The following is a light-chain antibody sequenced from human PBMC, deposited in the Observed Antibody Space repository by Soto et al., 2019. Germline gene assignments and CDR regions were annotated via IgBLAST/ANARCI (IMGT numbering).Light chain of an antibody. Sequence: EIVLTQSPATLSLSPGERATLSCRTSQTIRGLLNWYQQRPGQAPRLLIYDTSNRATDIPDRFSGSGSGTDFILTISSLDPEDFGVYFCQQRHNSPITFGQGTRLDIK. J-gene: IGKJ5*01. CDR1: QTIRGL. CDR3: QQRHNSPIT. CDR2: DTS. V-gene: IGKV3-11*01.